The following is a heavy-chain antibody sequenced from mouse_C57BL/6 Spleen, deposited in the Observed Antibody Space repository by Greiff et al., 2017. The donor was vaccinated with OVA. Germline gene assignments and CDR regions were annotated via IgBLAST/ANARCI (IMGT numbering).Heavy chain of an antibody. V-gene: IGHV1-22*01. CDR3: ASYYGNSYVRAMDY. CDR2: INPNNGGT. Sequence: VQLQQSGPELVKPGASVKMSCKASGYTFTDYNMHWVKQSHGKSLEWIGYINPNNGGTSYNQKFKGKATLTVNKSSSTAYMELRSLTSEDSAVYYCASYYGNSYVRAMDYWGQGTSVTVSS. J-gene: IGHJ4*01. D-gene: IGHD1-1*01. CDR1: GYTFTDYN.